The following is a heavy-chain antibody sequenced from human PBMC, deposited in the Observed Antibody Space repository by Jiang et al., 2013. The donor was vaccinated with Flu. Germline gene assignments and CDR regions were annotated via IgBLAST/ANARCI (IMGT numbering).Heavy chain of an antibody. CDR1: GYRFTTYW. V-gene: IGHV5-51*01. CDR2: IYPDDSNT. CDR3: ARHFSRYCGRTTCPSGMDV. D-gene: IGHD2-2*01. J-gene: IGHJ6*02. Sequence: VQLVESGAEVKKPGESLKISCKASGYRFTTYWIGWVRQMPGKGLEWMGIIYPDDSNTRYSPSFQGQVTISADKFIATAYLQWNSLKASDSAKYYCARHFSRYCGRTTCPSGMDVWGQGTTVTVSS.